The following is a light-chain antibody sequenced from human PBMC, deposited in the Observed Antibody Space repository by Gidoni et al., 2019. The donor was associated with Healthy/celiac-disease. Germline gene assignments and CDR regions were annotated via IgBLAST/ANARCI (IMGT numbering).Light chain of an antibody. CDR3: SSYTSSSTWV. V-gene: IGLV2-14*01. CDR1: SSDVGGYNY. Sequence: QSALTHPASVSWSPGQPITISCTGTSSDVGGYNYVSWYQQHPGKAPKLMIYEVSNRPSGVSNRFSGSKSGNTASLTISGLQAEDEADYYCSSYTSSSTWVFGGGTKLTVL. CDR2: EVS. J-gene: IGLJ3*02.